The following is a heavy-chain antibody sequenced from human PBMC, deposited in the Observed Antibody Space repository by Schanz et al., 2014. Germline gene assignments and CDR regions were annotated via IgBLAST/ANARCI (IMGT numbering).Heavy chain of an antibody. V-gene: IGHV3-23*03. J-gene: IGHJ4*02. CDR2: VHPGGST. D-gene: IGHD6-13*01. Sequence: EVQLLESGGGLVQPGGSLRLSCEASGFSFGNYGMSWVRQAPGKGLEWVSFVHPGGSTYYPDSVKGRFTISRDNSKNTVHLQMNSLRAEDTAVYFCVSQTGSPNYWGQGTLVTVSS. CDR1: GFSFGNYG. CDR3: VSQTGSPNY.